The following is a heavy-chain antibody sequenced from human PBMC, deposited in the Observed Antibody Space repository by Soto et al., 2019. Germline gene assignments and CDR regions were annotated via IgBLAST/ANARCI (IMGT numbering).Heavy chain of an antibody. CDR2: IFYSGST. J-gene: IGHJ6*02. V-gene: IGHV4-39*01. D-gene: IGHD5-18*01. CDR3: VCIFSGGYSYGLYYYGMDV. CDR1: GGSIRSSSYY. Sequence: SATLSLTCTVSGGSIRSSSYYWGWIRQPPGKGLEWIGSIFYSGSTYYNPSLKSRVTISVDTSKNQFSLKLSSVTAADTAMYYCVCIFSGGYSYGLYYYGMDVWGQGTTVT.